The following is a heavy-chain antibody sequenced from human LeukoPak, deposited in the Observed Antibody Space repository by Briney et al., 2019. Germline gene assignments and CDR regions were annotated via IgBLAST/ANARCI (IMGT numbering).Heavy chain of an antibody. V-gene: IGHV4-59*01. Sequence: SETLSLTCTVSGGSISSYYWSWIRQPPGKGLEWIGYIYYSGSTNYNPSLKSRVTISVDTSKNQFSLKLSSVTAAGTAVYYCARSGGCYSAHFDYWGQGTLVTVSS. CDR3: ARSGGCYSAHFDY. CDR1: GGSISSYY. D-gene: IGHD1-26*01. CDR2: IYYSGST. J-gene: IGHJ4*02.